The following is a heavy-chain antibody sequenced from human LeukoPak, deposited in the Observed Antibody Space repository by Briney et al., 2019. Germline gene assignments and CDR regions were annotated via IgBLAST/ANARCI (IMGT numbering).Heavy chain of an antibody. CDR2: INPYSGDT. Sequence: ASVKFSCKASGYTFTGYYVHWVRQAPGQGLEWMGWINPYSGDTNYAQKFQGRVTMTRDTSISTAYMELSSLKSDDTAVYYCARVAMSGIGSDDFWGQGTLVTASS. CDR3: ARVAMSGIGSDDF. CDR1: GYTFTGYY. D-gene: IGHD1-26*01. V-gene: IGHV1-2*02. J-gene: IGHJ4*02.